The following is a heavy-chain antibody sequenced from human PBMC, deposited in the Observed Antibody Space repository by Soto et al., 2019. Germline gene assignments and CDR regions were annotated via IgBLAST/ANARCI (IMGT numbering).Heavy chain of an antibody. V-gene: IGHV3-23*01. CDR1: DFTLSSYG. J-gene: IGHJ4*02. CDR3: AKDVNYDVLAGYYYY. CDR2: IRGRGATT. Sequence: EVQLLESGGGLVQPGGSLRLSCAASDFTLSSYGMTWVRQPPGKGLEWVSTIRGRGATTYYADSVKGRFTISRDDSNNTFYLQMNSLRVDDTAVYSCAKDVNYDVLAGYYYYWGQGTRVTVSS. D-gene: IGHD3-9*01.